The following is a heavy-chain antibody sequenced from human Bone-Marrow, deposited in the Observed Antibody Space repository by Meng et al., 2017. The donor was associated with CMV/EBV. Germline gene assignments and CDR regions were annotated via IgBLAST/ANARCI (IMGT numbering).Heavy chain of an antibody. CDR3: AKGERVTTSPFDY. Sequence: ASGFTFSGYAMTWVRQAPGKGLEWVSAISGSGGSTYYADSVKGRFTISRDNSKNTLYLQMNSLRAEDTAVYYCAKGERVTTSPFDYWGQGTLVTVSS. V-gene: IGHV3-23*01. D-gene: IGHD4-17*01. J-gene: IGHJ4*02. CDR1: GFTFSGYA. CDR2: ISGSGGST.